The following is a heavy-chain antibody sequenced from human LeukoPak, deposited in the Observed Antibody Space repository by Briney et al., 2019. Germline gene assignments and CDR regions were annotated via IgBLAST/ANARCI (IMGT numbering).Heavy chain of an antibody. J-gene: IGHJ5*02. D-gene: IGHD2-2*01. CDR2: IYYSGST. Sequence: PSETLSLTCTVSGGSISSSYYWGWIRPPPGKGLEWIGSIYYSGSTYYNPSLKSRVTISVDTSKNQFSLKLSSVTAADTAVYYCAREAEVGPHSFDPWGQGTLVTVSS. V-gene: IGHV4-39*07. CDR1: GGSISSSYY. CDR3: AREAEVGPHSFDP.